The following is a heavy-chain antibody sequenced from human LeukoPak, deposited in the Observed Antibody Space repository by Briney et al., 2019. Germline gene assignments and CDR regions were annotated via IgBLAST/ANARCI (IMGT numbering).Heavy chain of an antibody. CDR2: IYTSGST. CDR1: GGSISSGSYY. J-gene: IGHJ5*02. CDR3: ARDQENILFDWFDP. Sequence: SETLSLTCTVSGGSISSGSYYWSWIRQPAGTGLEWIGRIYTSGSTNYNPSLKSRVTISVDTSKNQFSLKLSSVTAADTAVYYCARDQENILFDWFDPWGQGTLVTVSS. V-gene: IGHV4-61*02. D-gene: IGHD3-9*01.